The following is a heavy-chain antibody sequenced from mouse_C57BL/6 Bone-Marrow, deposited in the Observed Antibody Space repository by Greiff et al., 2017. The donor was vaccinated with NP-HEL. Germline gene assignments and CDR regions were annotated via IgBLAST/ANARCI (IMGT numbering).Heavy chain of an antibody. CDR3: ARGRGYDVGTWFAY. CDR1: GYTFTSYW. V-gene: IGHV1-53*01. J-gene: IGHJ3*01. Sequence: QVQLQQPGTELVKPGASVKLSCKASGYTFTSYWMHWVQQRPGQGLEWIGNINHSNGGTNYNEKFKSKAKLTVAKSSSTGYMQLSSVTSEDSAVYYCARGRGYDVGTWFAYWGQGTLVTVSA. CDR2: INHSNGGT. D-gene: IGHD2-2*01.